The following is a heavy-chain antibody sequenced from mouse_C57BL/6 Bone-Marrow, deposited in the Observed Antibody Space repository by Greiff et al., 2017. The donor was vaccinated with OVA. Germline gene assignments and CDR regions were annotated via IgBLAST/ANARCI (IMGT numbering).Heavy chain of an antibody. V-gene: IGHV1-80*01. CDR3: ARSRGYGFAY. CDR1: GYAFSSYW. D-gene: IGHD2-2*01. CDR2: IYPGDGDT. Sequence: LQQSGASVTISCKASGYAFSSYWMNWVKQRPGKGLEWIGQIYPGDGDTNYNGKFKGKATLTADKSSSTAYMQLSSLTSEDSAVYFCARSRGYGFAYWGQGTLVTVSA. J-gene: IGHJ3*01.